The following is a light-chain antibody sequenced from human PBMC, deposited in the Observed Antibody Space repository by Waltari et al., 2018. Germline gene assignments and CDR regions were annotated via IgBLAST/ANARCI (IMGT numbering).Light chain of an antibody. CDR3: QQGNSNPRT. CDR1: QGISSY. V-gene: IGKV1-9*01. CDR2: YAN. J-gene: IGKJ1*01. Sequence: DIQMSQSPSSLSASVGDRVSITFRASQGISSYLNWYQQKPRKAPKLLIYYANSLASGVPSRVSGRGSGTEFTLTIRSLQPEDCATYYWQQGNSNPRTFGQGTKVEIK.